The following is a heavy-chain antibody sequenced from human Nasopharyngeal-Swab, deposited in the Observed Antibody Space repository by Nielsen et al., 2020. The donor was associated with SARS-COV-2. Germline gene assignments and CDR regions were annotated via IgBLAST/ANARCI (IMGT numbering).Heavy chain of an antibody. CDR1: GGSFSDYY. D-gene: IGHD2-15*01. Sequence: SETLSLTCAVYGGSFSDYYWSWIRQPPGKGLEWIGEINHSGSTNYSPSLKSRVTISVDTSKNQFSLKLSSVTAADTAVYYCAKVGGGYFDYWGQGTLVTVSS. J-gene: IGHJ4*02. CDR3: AKVGGGYFDY. V-gene: IGHV4-34*01. CDR2: INHSGST.